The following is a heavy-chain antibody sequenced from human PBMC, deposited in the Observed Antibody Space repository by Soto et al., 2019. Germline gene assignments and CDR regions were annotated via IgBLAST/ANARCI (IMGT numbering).Heavy chain of an antibody. J-gene: IGHJ6*02. CDR3: ARRRGRYCSSTSCYPLWTYYYYGMDV. V-gene: IGHV4-34*01. CDR1: GGSFRGYY. Sequence: PSETLSLTCAVYGGSFRGYYWSWIRQPPGKGLEWIGEINHSGSTNYNPSLKSRVTISVDTSKNQFSLKLSSVTAADTAVYYFARRRGRYCSSTSCYPLWTYYYYGMDVWVQGTTVTVSS. D-gene: IGHD2-2*01. CDR2: INHSGST.